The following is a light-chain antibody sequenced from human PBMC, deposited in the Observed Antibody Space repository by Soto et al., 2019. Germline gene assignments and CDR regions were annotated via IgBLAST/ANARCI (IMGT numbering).Light chain of an antibody. Sequence: EIVMTQSPATLSVSPGERATLSCRASRNINRKLTWYQQKPGQAPRRLISGASTRATGIPARFSGSGSGTVFTLTISSLQSEDFAVYYCQQYYDYPPLIFGGGTKVEIK. CDR1: RNINRK. V-gene: IGKV3-15*01. CDR3: QQYYDYPPLI. J-gene: IGKJ4*01. CDR2: GAS.